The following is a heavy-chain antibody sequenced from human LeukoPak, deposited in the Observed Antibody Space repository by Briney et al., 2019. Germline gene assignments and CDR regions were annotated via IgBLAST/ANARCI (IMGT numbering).Heavy chain of an antibody. CDR3: ARTSLTYYYDSSGYLPADY. D-gene: IGHD3-22*01. CDR2: IYSGGST. J-gene: IGHJ4*02. V-gene: IGHV3-53*01. CDR1: GFTVSSNY. Sequence: GGSLRLSCAASGFTVSSNYMSWVRQAPGKGLEWVSVIYSGGSTYYADSVKGRFTISRDNSKNTLYLQMNSLGAEDTAVYYCARTSLTYYYDSSGYLPADYWGQGTLVTVSS.